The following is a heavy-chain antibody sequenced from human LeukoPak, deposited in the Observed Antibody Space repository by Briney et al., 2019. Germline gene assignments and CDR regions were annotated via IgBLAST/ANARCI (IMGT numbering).Heavy chain of an antibody. J-gene: IGHJ5*02. Sequence: ASVKVSCKASGGTFNRYAISWVRQAPGQGLEWMGGIIPIFGTANYAQKFQGRVTITADESTSTAYMELSSLRSEDTAVYYCARAREYSGYDYPSWFDPWGQGTLVTVSS. CDR3: ARAREYSGYDYPSWFDP. V-gene: IGHV1-69*13. D-gene: IGHD5-12*01. CDR2: IIPIFGTA. CDR1: GGTFNRYA.